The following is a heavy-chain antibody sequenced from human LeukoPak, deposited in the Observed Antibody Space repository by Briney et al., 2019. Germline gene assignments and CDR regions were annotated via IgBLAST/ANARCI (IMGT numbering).Heavy chain of an antibody. Sequence: GGSLRLSCAASGFSFSTYAMSWVRQAPGKGLEWVPGVNGNGGSTSYADSVKGRFTIFRDNSKNTVYLQMNSLRVEDTAVCYCAKSLYGGCDYWGQGTVVTVSS. J-gene: IGHJ4*02. CDR1: GFSFSTYA. CDR3: AKSLYGGCDY. D-gene: IGHD3-16*02. V-gene: IGHV3-23*01. CDR2: VNGNGGST.